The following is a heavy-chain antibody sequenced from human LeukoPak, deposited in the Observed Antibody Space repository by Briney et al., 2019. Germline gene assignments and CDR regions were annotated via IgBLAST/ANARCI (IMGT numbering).Heavy chain of an antibody. V-gene: IGHV4-59*08. Sequence: SETLSLTCTVSGGSINTYYWSWIRQPPGKGLEWIAYVRDNGESNYNPSLKSRVAISLDTANNQISLRLNFVTAADTAIYYCARQPANTAAFDICRLGPMVTVSS. D-gene: IGHD5-18*01. CDR1: GGSINTYY. CDR2: VRDNGES. CDR3: ARQPANTAAFDI. J-gene: IGHJ3*02.